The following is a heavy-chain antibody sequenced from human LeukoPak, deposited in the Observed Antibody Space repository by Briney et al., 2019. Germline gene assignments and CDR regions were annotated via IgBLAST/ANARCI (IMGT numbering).Heavy chain of an antibody. CDR1: GFSFRSFA. V-gene: IGHV3-23*01. CDR2: ISGGGEDT. J-gene: IGHJ6*02. D-gene: IGHD6-13*01. Sequence: GGSLRLSCTASGFSFRSFAMSWVRQAPGQGLEWVSSISGGGEDTYYADSVKGRFTISRDNSETTLYLLMNSLGADDTALYYCARTIAQYTNTWLYYYYGLDVWGQGTTVTVSS. CDR3: ARTIAQYTNTWLYYYYGLDV.